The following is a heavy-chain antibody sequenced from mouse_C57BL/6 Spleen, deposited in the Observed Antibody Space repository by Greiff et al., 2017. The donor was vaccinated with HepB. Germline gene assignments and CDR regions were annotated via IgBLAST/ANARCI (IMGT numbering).Heavy chain of an antibody. J-gene: IGHJ2*01. CDR3: ARGDDSDY. Sequence: VKLQQPGAELVMPGASVKLSCKASGYTFTSYWMHWVKQRPGQGLEWIGEIDPSDSYTNYNQKFKGKSTLTVDKSSSTAYMQLSSLTSEDSAVYYCARGDDSDYWGQGTTLTVSS. V-gene: IGHV1-69*01. CDR2: IDPSDSYT. CDR1: GYTFTSYW. D-gene: IGHD2-3*01.